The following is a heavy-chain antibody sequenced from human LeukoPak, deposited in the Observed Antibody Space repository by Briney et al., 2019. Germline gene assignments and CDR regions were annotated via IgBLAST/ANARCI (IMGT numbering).Heavy chain of an antibody. CDR2: IYYSGST. J-gene: IGHJ5*02. D-gene: IGHD6-19*01. Sequence: KPSETLSLICTVSGDSINNYYWGWIRQPPGKGLEWIGSIYYSGSTYYNPSLKSRVTISVDTSKNQFSLRLSSVTAADTAVYYCATLYSSGWSGWFDPWGQGTLVTVSS. CDR3: ATLYSSGWSGWFDP. V-gene: IGHV4-39*01. CDR1: GDSINNYY.